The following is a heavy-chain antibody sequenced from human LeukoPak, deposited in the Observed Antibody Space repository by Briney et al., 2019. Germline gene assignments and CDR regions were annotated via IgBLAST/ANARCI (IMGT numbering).Heavy chain of an antibody. CDR2: IQKDGGEK. CDR1: GFTFSKYW. J-gene: IGHJ3*02. CDR3: ARAGYCSSTSCYTRAFDI. D-gene: IGHD2-2*02. V-gene: IGHV3-7*01. Sequence: GGSLRLSCEASGFTFSKYWMSWVRQAPGKGLEWVANIQKDGGEKNYVDSVKGRFTISRDNSKNTLYLQMNSLRAEDTAVYYCARAGYCSSTSCYTRAFDIWGQGTMVTVSS.